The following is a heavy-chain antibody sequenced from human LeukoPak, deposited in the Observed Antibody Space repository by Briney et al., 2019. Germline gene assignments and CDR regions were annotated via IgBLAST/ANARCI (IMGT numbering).Heavy chain of an antibody. J-gene: IGHJ4*02. CDR3: ARGRARTLFDY. CDR1: GFTFSSYA. Sequence: GRSLRLSCAASGFTFSSYAMHWVRQAPGKGLEWVAVISYDGSNKYYADSVKGRFTISRDNSKNTLYLQMNSLRAEDTAVYYCARGRARTLFDYWGQGTLVTVSS. D-gene: IGHD1-14*01. V-gene: IGHV3-30-3*01. CDR2: ISYDGSNK.